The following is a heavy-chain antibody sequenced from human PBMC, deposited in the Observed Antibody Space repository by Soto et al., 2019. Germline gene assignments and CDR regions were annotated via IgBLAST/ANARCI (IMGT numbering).Heavy chain of an antibody. CDR1: GGSISGYF. V-gene: IGHV4-59*01. Sequence: QVQLQESGPGLVKPSETLSLTCTVSGGSISGYFWSWIRQPPGKGLEWIGYISYSGSTNYNSSLKSRVTMSFDTSKNQFSLRLTSVTAADRSVYYCVRDGAATGSVYLDYWGQGTLVTVSS. CDR3: VRDGAATGSVYLDY. D-gene: IGHD6-13*01. CDR2: ISYSGST. J-gene: IGHJ4*02.